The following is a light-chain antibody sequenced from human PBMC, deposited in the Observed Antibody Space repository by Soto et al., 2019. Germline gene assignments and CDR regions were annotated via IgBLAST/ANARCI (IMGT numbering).Light chain of an antibody. CDR3: QKYGGSTPWT. J-gene: IGKJ1*01. CDR1: QGISSY. V-gene: IGKV1-9*01. Sequence: IQLTQSPSSLSASVGDRVTITCRASQGISSYLAWYQQKPGKAPKLLIYAASTLQSGVPSRFSGSGSGTDFTLTISSLQPEDCAVYYCQKYGGSTPWTFGRGTTVDMK. CDR2: AAS.